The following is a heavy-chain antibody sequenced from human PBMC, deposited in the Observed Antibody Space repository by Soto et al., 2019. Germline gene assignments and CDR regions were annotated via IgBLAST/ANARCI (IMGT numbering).Heavy chain of an antibody. CDR1: GGSISSGGYY. CDR3: ARRRITMVRGVSFDGMDV. D-gene: IGHD3-10*01. Sequence: PSETLSLTCTVSGGSISSGGYYWSWIRQHPGKGLEWIGYIYYSGSTYYNPSLKSRVTISVDTSKNQFSLKLSSVTAADTAVYYCARRRITMVRGVSFDGMDVWGQGTTVTVSS. V-gene: IGHV4-31*03. J-gene: IGHJ6*02. CDR2: IYYSGST.